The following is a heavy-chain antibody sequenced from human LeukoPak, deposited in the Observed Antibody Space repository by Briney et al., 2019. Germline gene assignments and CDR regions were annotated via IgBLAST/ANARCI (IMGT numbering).Heavy chain of an antibody. Sequence: PSQTLSLTCTVSGGSISSGDYYWSWIRQPPGKGLEWIGYIYYSGSTGSTYYNASLKSRVTISVDTSKNQFSLKLSSVTAADTAVYYCARDYYGSGSYFDYWGQGTLVTVSS. CDR2: IYYSGSTGST. CDR3: ARDYYGSGSYFDY. V-gene: IGHV4-30-4*01. D-gene: IGHD3-10*01. CDR1: GGSISSGDYY. J-gene: IGHJ4*02.